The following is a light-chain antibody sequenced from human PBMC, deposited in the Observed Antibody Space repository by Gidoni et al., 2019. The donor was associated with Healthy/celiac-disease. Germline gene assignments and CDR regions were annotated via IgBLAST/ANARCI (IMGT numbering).Light chain of an antibody. CDR3: QQSYSTPDT. CDR1: QSISSY. CDR2: AAS. V-gene: IGKV1-39*01. J-gene: IGKJ2*01. Sequence: DIKMTKSPSSMSASVGDRVTITCRASQSISSYLNWYQQKPGKAPKLLIYAASSLQSGVPSRFSGGGSGTDFTLTISSLQPGDFTTYYCQQSYSTPDTFGQGTKLEIK.